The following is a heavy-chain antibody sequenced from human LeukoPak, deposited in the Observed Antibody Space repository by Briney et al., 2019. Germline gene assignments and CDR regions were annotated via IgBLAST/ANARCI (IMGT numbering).Heavy chain of an antibody. Sequence: SETLSLTCAVYGGSFSGYYWSWIRQPPGKGLEWIGEINHSGSTNYNPSLKSRVTISVDTSKNQFSLKPSSVTAADTAVYYCARAGVTGSDYWGQGTLVTVSS. D-gene: IGHD4-23*01. J-gene: IGHJ4*02. CDR1: GGSFSGYY. CDR3: ARAGVTGSDY. V-gene: IGHV4-34*01. CDR2: INHSGST.